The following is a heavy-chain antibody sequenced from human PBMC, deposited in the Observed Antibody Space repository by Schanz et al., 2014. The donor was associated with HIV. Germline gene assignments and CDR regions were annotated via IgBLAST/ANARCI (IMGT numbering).Heavy chain of an antibody. J-gene: IGHJ5*01. V-gene: IGHV4-4*07. D-gene: IGHD6-6*01. CDR3: AKSGQLVTKHYWFDS. CDR2: VSGSGST. Sequence: QVQLQESGPGLVKPSETLSLTCTVSGGSISSYYWSWIRQPPGKGLEWIGRVSGSGSTDHNPSLKSRFPMSVDPSNTLFPLKLKSLTAADTAVYYCAKSGQLVTKHYWFDSWGQGTLVIVSS. CDR1: GGSISSYY.